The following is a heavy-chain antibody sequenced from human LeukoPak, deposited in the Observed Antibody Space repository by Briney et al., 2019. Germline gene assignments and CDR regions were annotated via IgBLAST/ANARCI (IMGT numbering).Heavy chain of an antibody. CDR1: GFTFSRNW. CDR3: AKVAGDDIVVVPAASSFDF. Sequence: GGSLRLSCAASGFTFSRNWMSWVRQAPGKGLEWVANIKQDGSEKAYVDSVKGRFTISRDNTNNSMYLQMNSLRIEDTAMYYCAKVAGDDIVVVPAASSFDFWGQGTLVTVSS. D-gene: IGHD2-2*01. CDR2: IKQDGSEK. V-gene: IGHV3-7*01. J-gene: IGHJ4*01.